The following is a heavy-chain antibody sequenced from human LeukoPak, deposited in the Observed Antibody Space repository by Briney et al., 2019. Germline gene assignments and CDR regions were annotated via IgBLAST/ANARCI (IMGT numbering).Heavy chain of an antibody. CDR2: TDLDGTEK. D-gene: IGHD3-10*01. CDR1: GFTFTTYW. V-gene: IGHV3-7*01. CDR3: VKVAKYYYGSETYYFFEH. Sequence: PGGSLRLSCAASGFTFTTYWMSWIRQLPGKGLEWVANTDLDGTEKYYVDSVKGRFTISRDNAKNSLDLQMNSLRVEDTGMYYCVKVAKYYYGSETYYFFEHWGQGTPVTASS. J-gene: IGHJ4*02.